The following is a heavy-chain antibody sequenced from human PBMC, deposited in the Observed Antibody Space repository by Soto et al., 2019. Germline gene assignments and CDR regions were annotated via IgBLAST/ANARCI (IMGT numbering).Heavy chain of an antibody. CDR2: VSAYGKT. CDR3: ATYREGDYAPPYDY. Sequence: GGSLRLSCAASDFTFTTYVMSWVRQAPGKGLEWVSSVSAYGKTFYADSVKGRFTISRDNSKNTMYLQMNNLRDDDMAVHYCATYREGDYAPPYDYWGQGTVVTVSS. V-gene: IGHV3-23*01. CDR1: DFTFTTYV. J-gene: IGHJ4*02. D-gene: IGHD2-2*01.